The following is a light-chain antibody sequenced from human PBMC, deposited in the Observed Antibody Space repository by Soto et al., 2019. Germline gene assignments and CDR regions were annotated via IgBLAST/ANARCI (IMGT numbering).Light chain of an antibody. Sequence: QSALTQPASVSGSPGQSITISCTGTSSDIGSRNFVSWHQLRPGKAPKFIIYGVTNRPSGVSNRFSGSKSGNTASLTISGLQADDEADYYCSSYSSSYNWVFGGGTKLTVL. J-gene: IGLJ3*02. V-gene: IGLV2-14*01. CDR1: SSDIGSRNF. CDR3: SSYSSSYNWV. CDR2: GVT.